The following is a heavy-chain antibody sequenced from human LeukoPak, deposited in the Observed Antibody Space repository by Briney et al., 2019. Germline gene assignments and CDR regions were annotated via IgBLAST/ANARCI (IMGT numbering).Heavy chain of an antibody. CDR1: GGSISSSSYY. Sequence: PSETLSLTCTVSGGSISSSSYYWGWIRQPPGTGLEWIGNIYYSGTTYYNPSLKSRVTISVDTSKNQFSLKLSSVTAADTAVYYCACYYGSGSYNHYYYYMDVWGKGTTVTVSS. V-gene: IGHV4-39*07. CDR3: ACYYGSGSYNHYYYYMDV. J-gene: IGHJ6*03. CDR2: IYYSGTT. D-gene: IGHD3-10*01.